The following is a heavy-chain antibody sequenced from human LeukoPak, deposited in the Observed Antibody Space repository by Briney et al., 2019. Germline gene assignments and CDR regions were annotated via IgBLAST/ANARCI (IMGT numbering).Heavy chain of an antibody. V-gene: IGHV3-23*01. Sequence: PGGSLRLSCAASGFTFSSYGMSWVRQAPGKGLEWVASIGGSGGDTHYVDSVKGRFTISRDNSKNTLYLQMNSLRAEDTAIYYCAKVSEKGELWFGEFRTNLNNWFDPWGQGTLVTVSS. CDR3: AKVSEKGELWFGEFRTNLNNWFDP. J-gene: IGHJ5*02. CDR2: IGGSGGDT. D-gene: IGHD3-10*01. CDR1: GFTFSSYG.